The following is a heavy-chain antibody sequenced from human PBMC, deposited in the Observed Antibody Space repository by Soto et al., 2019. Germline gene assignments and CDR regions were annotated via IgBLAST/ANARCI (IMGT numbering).Heavy chain of an antibody. D-gene: IGHD2-15*01. J-gene: IGHJ6*03. CDR1: SGSISSSNW. Sequence: QVQLQESGPGLVKPSGTLSLTCAVSSGSISSSNWWSWVRQPPGKGLEWIGEIYHSGSTNYNPSLRSRVTISVDKSKSQFSLKLSSVTAADTAVYYCARGYCSGGSCYINYYYCYMDVWGKGTTVTVSS. V-gene: IGHV4-4*02. CDR3: ARGYCSGGSCYINYYYCYMDV. CDR2: IYHSGST.